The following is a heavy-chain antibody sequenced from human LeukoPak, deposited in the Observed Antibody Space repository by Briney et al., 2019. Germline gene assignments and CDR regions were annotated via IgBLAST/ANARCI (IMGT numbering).Heavy chain of an antibody. V-gene: IGHV1-46*01. Sequence: GASVKVSCKASGYTFTSYYMHWVRQAPGQGLEWMGIINPSGGGTSYAQNFQGRVTMTWDTSTSTVYMELSGLRSEDTAVYYCARADDLVVFDIWGQGTMVTISS. D-gene: IGHD2-21*01. J-gene: IGHJ3*02. CDR1: GYTFTSYY. CDR3: ARADDLVVFDI. CDR2: INPSGGGT.